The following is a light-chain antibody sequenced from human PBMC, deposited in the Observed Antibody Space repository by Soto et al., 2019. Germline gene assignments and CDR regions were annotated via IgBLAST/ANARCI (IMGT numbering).Light chain of an antibody. V-gene: IGKV3-20*01. Sequence: EIVLTQSPGTLSLSPGGRATLSSRASQSVNTNYLAWYQQKPGQAPKVLIYRASSRATGIPDRFSGSGSGTDFTLTISRLEPEDFAVYYCQQYGSSPRTFGQGTKVDIK. J-gene: IGKJ1*01. CDR1: QSVNTNY. CDR2: RAS. CDR3: QQYGSSPRT.